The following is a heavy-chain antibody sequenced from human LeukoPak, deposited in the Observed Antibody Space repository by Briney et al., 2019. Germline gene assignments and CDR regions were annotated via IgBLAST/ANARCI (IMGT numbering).Heavy chain of an antibody. V-gene: IGHV1-2*02. D-gene: IGHD3-10*01. CDR3: ARTPWRVYYYGSGSNNYYYYYYMDV. Sequence: ASVKVSFKASGYTFTGYYMHWVRQAPGQGLEWMGWINPNSGGTNYAQKFQGRVTMTRDTSISTAYMELSRLRSDDTAVYYCARTPWRVYYYGSGSNNYYYYYYMDVWGKGTTVTISS. CDR2: INPNSGGT. CDR1: GYTFTGYY. J-gene: IGHJ6*03.